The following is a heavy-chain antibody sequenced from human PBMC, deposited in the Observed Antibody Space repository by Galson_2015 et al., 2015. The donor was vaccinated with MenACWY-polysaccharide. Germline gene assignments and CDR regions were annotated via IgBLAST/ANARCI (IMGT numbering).Heavy chain of an antibody. CDR3: ARGARYSFGSGSYFDS. J-gene: IGHJ4*02. Sequence: LSLTCVVSGVSIDTRDHYWTWIRQPAGRGLEWIGRVYSSGSTTYNPSLESRVNISIDTSKTRFSLQLNSVTAADTAVYYCARGARYSFGSGSYFDSWGQGALVAVSS. D-gene: IGHD3-10*01. CDR1: GVSIDTRDHY. CDR2: VYSSGST. V-gene: IGHV4-61*02.